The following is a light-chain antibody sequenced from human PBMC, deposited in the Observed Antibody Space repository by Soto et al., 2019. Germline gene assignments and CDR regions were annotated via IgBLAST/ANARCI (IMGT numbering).Light chain of an antibody. Sequence: SYELTQPPSMSVAPGQTATITCGGTNIGHRSVHWYRQRPGQAPALVVYDDSDRPSHIPDRFSGSNSGNTATLTISRVEAGDEADYYCQVWDSSSGHVVFGGGTKLTVL. CDR1: NIGHRS. CDR2: DDS. CDR3: QVWDSSSGHVV. V-gene: IGLV3-21*02. J-gene: IGLJ2*01.